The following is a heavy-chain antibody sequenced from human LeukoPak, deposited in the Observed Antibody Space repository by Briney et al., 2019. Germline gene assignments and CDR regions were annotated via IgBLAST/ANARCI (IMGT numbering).Heavy chain of an antibody. Sequence: PGGSLRLSCAASGFTFSSYGMHWVRQAPGKGLEWVAVISYDGSNKYYADSVKGRFTISRDNSKNTLYLQMNSLRAEDTAVYYCAKDAYDFWSGYYGDFDYWGQGTLVTVSS. CDR1: GFTFSSYG. J-gene: IGHJ4*02. CDR3: AKDAYDFWSGYYGDFDY. CDR2: ISYDGSNK. D-gene: IGHD3-3*01. V-gene: IGHV3-30*18.